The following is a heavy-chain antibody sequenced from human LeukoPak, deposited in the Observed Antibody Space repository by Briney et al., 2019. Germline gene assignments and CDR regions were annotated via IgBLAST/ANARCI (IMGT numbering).Heavy chain of an antibody. D-gene: IGHD3-3*01. CDR1: GYTLTELS. Sequence: ASVKVSCKVSGYTLTELSMHWVRQAPGKGLEWMGGFDPEDGETIYAQKFQGRVTMTEDTSTDTAYMELSSLRSEDAAVYYCARGSGNDFWSGYPTLYYFDYWGQGTLVTVSS. CDR3: ARGSGNDFWSGYPTLYYFDY. V-gene: IGHV1-24*01. J-gene: IGHJ4*02. CDR2: FDPEDGET.